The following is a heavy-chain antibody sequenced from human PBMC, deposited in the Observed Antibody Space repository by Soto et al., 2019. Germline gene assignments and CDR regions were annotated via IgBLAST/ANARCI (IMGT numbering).Heavy chain of an antibody. V-gene: IGHV1-18*01. CDR3: ARKDYYDSSGYRRDFDY. CDR1: GYTFTSYG. D-gene: IGHD3-22*01. Sequence: QVQLVQSGAEVKKPGASVKVSCKASGYTFTSYGISWVRQAPGQGLEWMGWISAYNGNTNHAQKLQGRVTMTTDTSTSTAYMELRSLRSDDTAVYYCARKDYYDSSGYRRDFDYWGQGTLVTVSS. J-gene: IGHJ4*02. CDR2: ISAYNGNT.